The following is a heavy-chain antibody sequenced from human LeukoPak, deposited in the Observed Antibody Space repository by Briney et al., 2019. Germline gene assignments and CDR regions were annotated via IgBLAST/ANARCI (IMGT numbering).Heavy chain of an antibody. CDR2: MYPGDSDT. CDR1: GYSFTSYW. V-gene: IGHV5-51*01. Sequence: RGESLKISCQGSGYSFTSYWIGWVRQLPGKGLEWMGIMYPGDSDTSYSPSFQGQVTISADKSISTAYLQWSSLKASDTAMYYCARQRSYPDYFDYWGQGTLVTVSS. CDR3: ARQRSYPDYFDY. D-gene: IGHD1-26*01. J-gene: IGHJ4*02.